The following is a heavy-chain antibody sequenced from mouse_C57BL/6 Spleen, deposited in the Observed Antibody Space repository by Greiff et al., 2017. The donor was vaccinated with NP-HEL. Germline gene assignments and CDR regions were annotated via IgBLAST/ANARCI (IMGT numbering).Heavy chain of an antibody. V-gene: IGHV5-16*01. CDR2: INYDGSST. Sequence: EVQLVESEGGLVQPGSSMKLSCTASGFTFSDYYMAWVRQVPEKGLEWVANINYDGSSTYYLDSLKSRFIISRDNAKNILYLQMSSLKSEDTATYYCAREKLRVFDYWGQGTTLTVSS. CDR3: AREKLRVFDY. J-gene: IGHJ2*01. CDR1: GFTFSDYY. D-gene: IGHD1-3*01.